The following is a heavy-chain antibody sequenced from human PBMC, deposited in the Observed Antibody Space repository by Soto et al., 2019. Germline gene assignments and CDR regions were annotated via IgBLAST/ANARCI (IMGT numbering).Heavy chain of an antibody. Sequence: EVQLLESGGGLVQPGGSLRLSCAASGFTFSSYAMSWVRQAPGKGLEWVSSISGSGGSTYYADSVKGRFTISRDKSKNTLYLQMNSLGAEDTAVYYCAKDVRGYVSAFDIWGQGTMVTVSS. CDR2: ISGSGGST. D-gene: IGHD3-16*01. CDR1: GFTFSSYA. J-gene: IGHJ3*02. CDR3: AKDVRGYVSAFDI. V-gene: IGHV3-23*01.